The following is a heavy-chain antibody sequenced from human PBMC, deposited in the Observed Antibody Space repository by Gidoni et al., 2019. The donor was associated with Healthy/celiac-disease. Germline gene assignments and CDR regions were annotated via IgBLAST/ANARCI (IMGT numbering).Heavy chain of an antibody. D-gene: IGHD7-27*01. CDR2: IYYSGST. CDR3: ARDTGEATDYYYMDV. Sequence: QVQLQESGPGLVKPSQTLSLTCTVSGGSISSGDYYWSWIRQPPGKGLEWIGYIYYSGSTYYTPSLKSRVTISVDTSKNQFSLKLSSVTAADTAVYYCARDTGEATDYYYMDVWGKGTTVTVSS. V-gene: IGHV4-30-4*01. CDR1: GGSISSGDYY. J-gene: IGHJ6*03.